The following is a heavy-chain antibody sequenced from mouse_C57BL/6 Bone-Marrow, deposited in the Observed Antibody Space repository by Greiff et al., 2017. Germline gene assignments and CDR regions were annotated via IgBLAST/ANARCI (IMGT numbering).Heavy chain of an antibody. CDR1: GYTFTDYN. CDR3: ARERFYYYGFAY. J-gene: IGHJ3*01. Sequence: EVQLVESGPELVKPGASVKMSCKASGYTFTDYNMHWVKQSHGKSLEWIGYINPNNGGTSYNQKFKGKATLTVNKSSSTAYMELRSLTSEESAVYYCARERFYYYGFAYWGQGTLVTVSA. CDR2: INPNNGGT. D-gene: IGHD1-1*01. V-gene: IGHV1-22*01.